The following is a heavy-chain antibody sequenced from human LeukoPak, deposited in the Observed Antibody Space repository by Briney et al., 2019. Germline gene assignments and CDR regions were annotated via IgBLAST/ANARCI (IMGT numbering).Heavy chain of an antibody. D-gene: IGHD2/OR15-2a*01. CDR1: GFTFSSYS. J-gene: IGHJ3*02. CDR3: ARDTLSDAFDI. CDR2: ISSSSSYI. Sequence: GGSLKLSCAASGFTFSSYSMKWVRPAPGKGRVGVSSISSSSSYIYYADSVKGRFTISRDNAKNSLYLQMNSLRAEDTAVYYCARDTLSDAFDIWGQGTMVTVSS. V-gene: IGHV3-21*01.